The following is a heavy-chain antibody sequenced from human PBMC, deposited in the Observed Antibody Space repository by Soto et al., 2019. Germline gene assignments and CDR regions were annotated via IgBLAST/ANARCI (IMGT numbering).Heavy chain of an antibody. V-gene: IGHV4-34*01. CDR2: INHSGST. CDR3: AREDRGTIGRSWFFDY. CDR1: GGSFSGYY. D-gene: IGHD6-13*01. J-gene: IGHJ4*02. Sequence: PSETLSLTCAAYGGSFSGYYWSWIRQPPGKGLEWIGEINHSGSTNYNPSLKSRVTISVDTSKNQFSLKLSSVTAADTAVYYCAREDRGTIGRSWFFDYWAQGTLVTVSA.